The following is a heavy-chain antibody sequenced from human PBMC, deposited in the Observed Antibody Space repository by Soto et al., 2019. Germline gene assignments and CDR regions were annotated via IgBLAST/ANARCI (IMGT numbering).Heavy chain of an antibody. V-gene: IGHV3-43*01. D-gene: IGHD3-3*01. J-gene: IGHJ6*02. Sequence: GGSLRLSCAASGFTFDDYTMHWVRQAPGKGLEWVSLISWDGGSTYYADSVKGRFTISRDNIKNSLYLKMNSLRTEDTALDYYAKETQPNYDVWSCPRQKGSYGMDVWGQGTTVTVSS. CDR1: GFTFDDYT. CDR3: AKETQPNYDVWSCPRQKGSYGMDV. CDR2: ISWDGGST.